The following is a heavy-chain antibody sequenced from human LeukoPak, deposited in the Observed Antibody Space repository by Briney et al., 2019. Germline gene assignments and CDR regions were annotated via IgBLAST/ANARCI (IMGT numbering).Heavy chain of an antibody. Sequence: GGSLRLSCAASGFTFSSYGMHWVRQAPGKGLEWVAVIWYDGSNKYYADSVKGRFTISRDNSKNTLYLQMNSLRAEDTAVYYCAKDHSSAIPFDPWGQGTLVTVSS. CDR2: IWYDGSNK. J-gene: IGHJ5*02. CDR3: AKDHSSAIPFDP. V-gene: IGHV3-33*06. CDR1: GFTFSSYG. D-gene: IGHD3-22*01.